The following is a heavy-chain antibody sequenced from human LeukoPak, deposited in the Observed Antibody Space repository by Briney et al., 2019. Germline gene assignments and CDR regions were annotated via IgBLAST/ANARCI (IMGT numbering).Heavy chain of an antibody. D-gene: IGHD1-26*01. CDR2: IYYSGST. J-gene: IGHJ3*02. Sequence: SETLSFTCAVSGGSISSGGYSWSWIRQPPGKGLEWIGYIYYSGSTYYNPSLKSRVTISVDTSKNQFSLKLSSVTAADTAVYYCARRMVGATDAFDIWGQGTMVTVSS. V-gene: IGHV4-30-4*07. CDR1: GGSISSGGYS. CDR3: ARRMVGATDAFDI.